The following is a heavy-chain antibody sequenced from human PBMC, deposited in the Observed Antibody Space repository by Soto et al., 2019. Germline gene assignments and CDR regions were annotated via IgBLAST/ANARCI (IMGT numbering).Heavy chain of an antibody. CDR2: ISGSGGTT. V-gene: IGHV3-23*01. J-gene: IGHJ4*02. CDR1: GFTFSSYA. Sequence: PGGSLRLSCAAPGFTFSSYAMSWVRRAPGKGLEWVSTISGSGGTTYYADSVKGRFTISRDNSKNTLYLQMNSLRAEDTATYYCAKGLPYCDSISCYPSPFDYWGQGTLVTSPQ. CDR3: AKGLPYCDSISCYPSPFDY. D-gene: IGHD2-2*01.